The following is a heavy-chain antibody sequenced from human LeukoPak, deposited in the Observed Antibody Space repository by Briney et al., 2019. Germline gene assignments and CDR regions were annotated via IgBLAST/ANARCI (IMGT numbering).Heavy chain of an antibody. V-gene: IGHV3-7*03. CDR3: ARDYTGYFP. CDR1: GFTFSSYW. Sequence: PGGSLRLSCEASGFTFSSYWMSWVRQAPGKGLEWVANIKTDGSEKYYVDSVKGRFTISRDNAKNSLYLQMNSLRAEDTAVCYCARDYTGYFPWGQGTLVIVSS. J-gene: IGHJ5*02. CDR2: IKTDGSEK. D-gene: IGHD3-9*01.